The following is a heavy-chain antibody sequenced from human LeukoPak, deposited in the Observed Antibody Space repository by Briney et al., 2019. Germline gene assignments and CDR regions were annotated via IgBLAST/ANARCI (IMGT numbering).Heavy chain of an antibody. D-gene: IGHD6-13*01. J-gene: IGHJ6*02. CDR2: ISGSGAST. CDR1: GFTFSSYV. Sequence: PGGSLRLSCAASGFTFSSYVMNWVRQAPGKGLEWVSAISGSGASTYYADSVQGRFTISRDNSKNTLYLQMNSLRAEDTAVYYCARSEGNRQLVILYGMDVWGQGTTVTVSS. V-gene: IGHV3-23*01. CDR3: ARSEGNRQLVILYGMDV.